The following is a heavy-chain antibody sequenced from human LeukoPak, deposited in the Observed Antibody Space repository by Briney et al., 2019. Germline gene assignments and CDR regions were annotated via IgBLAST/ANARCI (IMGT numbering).Heavy chain of an antibody. CDR2: IHSGGST. J-gene: IGHJ4*02. CDR3: ARESSGNYYVGFDY. V-gene: IGHV3-53*01. D-gene: IGHD1-26*01. CDR1: GFTVSSNY. Sequence: GGSLRLSCAASGFTVSSNYMGWVRQARGKGLEWVAFIHSGGSTNYADSVKGRFTISRDSAKNSLYLQMSSLRAEDTAVYYCARESSGNYYVGFDYWGQGTLVAVSS.